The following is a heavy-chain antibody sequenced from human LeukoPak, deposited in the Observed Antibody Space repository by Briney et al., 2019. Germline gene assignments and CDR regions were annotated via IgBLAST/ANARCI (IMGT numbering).Heavy chain of an antibody. Sequence: SETLSLTCSVSGGSISLWQWNWIRQVAGKGLEWIGRLHTSGGPKYNPSLKSRVTMSLDTSKNQFFLKVSSVTAADTAVYYCARGHVGSYAYYYYYGMDVWGQGTTVTVSS. V-gene: IGHV4-4*07. D-gene: IGHD1-26*01. CDR3: ARGHVGSYAYYYYYGMDV. CDR1: GGSISLWQ. J-gene: IGHJ6*02. CDR2: LHTSGGP.